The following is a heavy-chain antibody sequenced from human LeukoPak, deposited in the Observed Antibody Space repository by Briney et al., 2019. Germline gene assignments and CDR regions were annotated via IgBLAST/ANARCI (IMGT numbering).Heavy chain of an antibody. Sequence: PGGSLRLSCAASGFTFSSYSMNWVRQAPGKGLEWVSSISSSSSYIYYADSVKGRFTISRDNAKNSLYLQMNSLRAEDTAVYYCARDYVELPLSDTFFDYWGQGTLVTVSS. J-gene: IGHJ4*02. CDR3: ARDYVELPLSDTFFDY. V-gene: IGHV3-21*01. D-gene: IGHD1-7*01. CDR1: GFTFSSYS. CDR2: ISSSSSYI.